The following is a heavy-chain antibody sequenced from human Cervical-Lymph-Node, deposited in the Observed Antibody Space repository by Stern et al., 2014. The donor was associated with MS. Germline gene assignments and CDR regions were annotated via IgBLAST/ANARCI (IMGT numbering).Heavy chain of an antibody. J-gene: IGHJ4*01. Sequence: QVQLVQSGAEARAPGASMKVSCKASGYIFTDYYLHWVRQAPGQGLEWLGWINPNSGGTNYAQNFQGRVTMTGDTVISPAYMELRLLGSADTAVYYCARGSGTAYDLRGDYWGQGTLVTVSS. D-gene: IGHD3-3*01. CDR1: GYIFTDYY. CDR3: ARGSGTAYDLRGDY. V-gene: IGHV1-2*02. CDR2: INPNSGGT.